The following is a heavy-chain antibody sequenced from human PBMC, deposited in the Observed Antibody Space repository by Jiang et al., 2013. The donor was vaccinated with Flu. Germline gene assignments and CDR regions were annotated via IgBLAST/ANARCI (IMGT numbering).Heavy chain of an antibody. CDR1: GGSISSSSYY. D-gene: IGHD3-22*01. V-gene: IGHV4-39*01. CDR2: IYYSGST. CDR3: ARHGFAGRYYDSSGYEYFQH. Sequence: GSGLVKPSETLSLTCTVSGGSISSSSYYWGWIRQPPGKGLEWIGSIYYSGSTYYNPSLKSRVTISVDTSKNQFSLKLSSVTAADTAVYYCARHGFAGRYYDSSGYEYFQHWGQGTLVTVSS. J-gene: IGHJ1*01.